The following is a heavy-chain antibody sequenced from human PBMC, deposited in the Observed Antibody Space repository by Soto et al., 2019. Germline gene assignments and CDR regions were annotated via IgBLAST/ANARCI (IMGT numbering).Heavy chain of an antibody. CDR2: IYYSGST. Sequence: SETLSLTCTVSGGSISSSSYYWGWIRQPPGKGLEWIGSIYYSGSTYYNPSLKSRVTISVDTSKNQFSLKLSSVTAADTAVYYCARHLGYCSGGSCYSGYFDYWGQGTLVTVSS. J-gene: IGHJ4*02. V-gene: IGHV4-39*01. D-gene: IGHD2-15*01. CDR3: ARHLGYCSGGSCYSGYFDY. CDR1: GGSISSSSYY.